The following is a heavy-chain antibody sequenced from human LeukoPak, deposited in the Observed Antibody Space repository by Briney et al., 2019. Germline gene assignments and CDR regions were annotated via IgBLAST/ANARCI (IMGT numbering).Heavy chain of an antibody. V-gene: IGHV3-23*01. CDR2: ISGSGGST. CDR1: GFTFSSYS. CDR3: ARSPQEIFDF. Sequence: GGSLRLSCAASGFTFSSYSMNWVRQAPGKGLEWVSAISGSGGSTYYADSVKGRFTISRDNSKNTLYLQMISLRAEDTAVYYCARSPQEIFDFWGQGTLVTVSS. J-gene: IGHJ4*02.